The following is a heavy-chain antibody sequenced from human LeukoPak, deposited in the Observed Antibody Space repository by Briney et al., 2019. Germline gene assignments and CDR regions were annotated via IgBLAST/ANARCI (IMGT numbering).Heavy chain of an antibody. Sequence: SETLSLTCAVYGGSFSGYYWSWIRQPPGKGLEWIGEINHSGSTNYNPSLKSRVTISVDTSKNQFSLKLSSVTAADTAVYYCVSTYYDFWSGLNPWGQGTLVTVSS. D-gene: IGHD3-3*01. V-gene: IGHV4-34*01. CDR2: INHSGST. CDR1: GGSFSGYY. J-gene: IGHJ5*02. CDR3: VSTYYDFWSGLNP.